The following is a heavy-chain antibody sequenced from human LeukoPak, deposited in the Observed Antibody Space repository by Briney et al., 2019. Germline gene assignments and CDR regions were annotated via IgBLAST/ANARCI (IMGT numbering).Heavy chain of an antibody. CDR1: GGSISRYY. CDR2: IYYSGST. V-gene: IGHV4-59*01. Sequence: PSETLSLTCTVSGGSISRYYWSWIRQPPGKGLEWIAYIYYSGSTNYSPSLKSRVTLSVDTSKNQFSLKLSSVTAADTAVYYCARATYYDILTGPYYYSMDVWGKGTTVTVSS. J-gene: IGHJ6*03. CDR3: ARATYYDILTGPYYYSMDV. D-gene: IGHD3-9*01.